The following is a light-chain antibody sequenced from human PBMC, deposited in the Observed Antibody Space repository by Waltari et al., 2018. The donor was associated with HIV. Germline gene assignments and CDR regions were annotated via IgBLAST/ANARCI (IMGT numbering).Light chain of an antibody. Sequence: DIQMTQSPSSLSASVGVRVIITCRANQSISNYLNWYQQKPGRAPNLLIYSVFNLQSGVPSRFSGSGSVTDFSLTIISLQPEDFTTYYCQQSYSTLVTFGGGTKVEIK. J-gene: IGKJ4*01. V-gene: IGKV1-39*01. CDR1: QSISNY. CDR3: QQSYSTLVT. CDR2: SVF.